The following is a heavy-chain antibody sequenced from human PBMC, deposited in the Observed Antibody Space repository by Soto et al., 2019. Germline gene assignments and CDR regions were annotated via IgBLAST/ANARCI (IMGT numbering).Heavy chain of an antibody. CDR1: GGSISSTNW. CDR3: GRECIAVAQNWFDP. J-gene: IGHJ5*02. D-gene: IGHD6-19*01. CDR2: IYDRGST. Sequence: RPETLSPACALAGGSISSTNWGSWVRQPPGKRLELNGEIYDRGSTNNYPSLKSRVEKSVTKSNNQHSLKLSSVTAADKDVSYCGRECIAVAQNWFDPWGQGTLVTVSS. V-gene: IGHV4-4*03.